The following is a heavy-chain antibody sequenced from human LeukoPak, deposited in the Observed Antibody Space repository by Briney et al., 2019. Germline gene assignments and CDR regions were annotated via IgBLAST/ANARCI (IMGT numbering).Heavy chain of an antibody. V-gene: IGHV1-8*01. Sequence: ASVKVSCKASGYTFTSYDINWVRQATGQGLEWMGWMNPNSGNTGYAQKFQGRVTMTRNTSISTAYMELSSLRSGDTAVYYCASRVPHYYGSGSYAWFDPWGQGTLVTISS. J-gene: IGHJ5*02. CDR2: MNPNSGNT. CDR3: ASRVPHYYGSGSYAWFDP. CDR1: GYTFTSYD. D-gene: IGHD3-10*01.